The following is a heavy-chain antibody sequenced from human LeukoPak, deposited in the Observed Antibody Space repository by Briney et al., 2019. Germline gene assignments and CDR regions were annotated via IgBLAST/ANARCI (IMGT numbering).Heavy chain of an antibody. CDR1: GYSFTSYW. CDR2: IYPGDSDI. D-gene: IGHD5-24*01. V-gene: IGHV5-51*01. Sequence: GESLKISCKGSGYSFTSYWIAWVRQMPGKGLEWMGIIYPGDSDIRYSPSFQGQVSFSADKSISTAYLQWSTLKASDTAMYYCARHGEMATISFDYWGQGTLVTVSS. J-gene: IGHJ4*02. CDR3: ARHGEMATISFDY.